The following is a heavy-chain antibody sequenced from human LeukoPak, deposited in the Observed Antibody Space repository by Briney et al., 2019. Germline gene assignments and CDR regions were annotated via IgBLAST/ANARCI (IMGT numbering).Heavy chain of an antibody. V-gene: IGHV3-20*04. D-gene: IGHD4/OR15-4a*01. Sequence: GGSLRLSCAASGFTFDDYGMSWVRQAPGKGLEWVSGVNWNGGSTGYAASVKGRFTISRDNAKNSLYLQMNSLRVEDTALYYCAREAGGDYGDYYYYYYMDVWGKGTTVTVSS. CDR2: VNWNGGST. CDR3: AREAGGDYGDYYYYYYMDV. CDR1: GFTFDDYG. J-gene: IGHJ6*03.